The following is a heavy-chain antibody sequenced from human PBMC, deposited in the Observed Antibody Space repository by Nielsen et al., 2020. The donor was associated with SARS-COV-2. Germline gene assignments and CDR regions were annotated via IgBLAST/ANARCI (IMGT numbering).Heavy chain of an antibody. V-gene: IGHV3-7*02. D-gene: IGHD3-16*01. Sequence: GSLKISCAPSQFPFSHYWMIWVRQTPGKGLEWVANINQDGSEKYYVDSVKGRFTISRDNTKNSLYLQMNSLRVEDTAVYYCARVVSVWGSWRHFDLWGQGTLVPVSS. CDR1: QFPFSHYW. CDR2: INQDGSEK. CDR3: ARVVSVWGSWRHFDL. J-gene: IGHJ4*02.